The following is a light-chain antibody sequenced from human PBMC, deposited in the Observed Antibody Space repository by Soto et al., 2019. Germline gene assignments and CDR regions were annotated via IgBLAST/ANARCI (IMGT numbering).Light chain of an antibody. CDR3: CSYAGRYSWV. CDR2: DVT. Sequence: QSVLTQPRSVSGSPGQSVTISCTGTSSDVGGYNYVSWYQQHPGIAPQLILYDVTKRPSGVPDRFSGSKSGNTASLTISGLQAEDEADCYCCSYAGRYSWVFGGGTKLTVL. J-gene: IGLJ3*02. CDR1: SSDVGGYNY. V-gene: IGLV2-11*01.